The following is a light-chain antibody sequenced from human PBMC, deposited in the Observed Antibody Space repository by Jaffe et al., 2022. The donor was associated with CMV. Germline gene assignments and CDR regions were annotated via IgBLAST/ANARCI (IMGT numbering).Light chain of an antibody. CDR2: EVS. J-gene: IGLJ2*01. V-gene: IGLV2-23*02. Sequence: QSALTQPASVSGSPGQSITISCTGTSSDVGSYNLVSWYQQHPGKAPKLMIYEVSNRPTGVSNRFSGSKSGNTASLTISGLQAEDEAEYYCCSYAGSRSVVFGGGTKLTVL. CDR3: CSYAGSRSVV. CDR1: SSDVGSYNL.